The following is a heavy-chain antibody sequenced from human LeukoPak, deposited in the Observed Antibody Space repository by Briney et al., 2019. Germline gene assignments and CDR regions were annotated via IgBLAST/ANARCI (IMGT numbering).Heavy chain of an antibody. D-gene: IGHD5-18*01. J-gene: IGHJ4*02. V-gene: IGHV3-7*01. CDR2: IKQDGSEK. Sequence: PGGSLRLSCAASGFGFSSYWMSWVRQAPGKGLEWVANIKQDGSEKYYVDSVKGRFTISRDNAKNSLYLQMNSLRAEDTAVYYCAGDIYTAMAHIDYWGQGTLVTVSS. CDR3: AGDIYTAMAHIDY. CDR1: GFGFSSYW.